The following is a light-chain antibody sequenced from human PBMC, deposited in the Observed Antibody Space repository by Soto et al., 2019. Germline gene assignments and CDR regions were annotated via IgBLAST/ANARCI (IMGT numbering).Light chain of an antibody. Sequence: EVVLTQSPATLSLSPGEGATLSCRASQTVSNYVAWYQQKPGQAPRLLISDASNRASGVPARFSGSGSGTDFTLTISSLDPEDFAVYYCQQRSNWPPWTFGQGTKLEI. J-gene: IGKJ2*02. V-gene: IGKV3-11*01. CDR2: DAS. CDR1: QTVSNY. CDR3: QQRSNWPPWT.